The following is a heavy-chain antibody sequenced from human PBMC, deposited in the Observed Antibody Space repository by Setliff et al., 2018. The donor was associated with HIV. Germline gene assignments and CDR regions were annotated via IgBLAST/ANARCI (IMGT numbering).Heavy chain of an antibody. V-gene: IGHV1-69*05. CDR1: AGTFNNYA. CDR2: IIPLIGFV. CDR3: AGGLVSQKVPFDP. D-gene: IGHD1-1*01. J-gene: IGHJ5*02. Sequence: SVKVSCKAYAGTFNNYAISWVRQAPGKGLEWLGVIIPLIGFVKYAQMFQGRATITTDESTSTAYMELSSLGSEDTAVYYCAGGLVSQKVPFDPWGQGTLVTVSS.